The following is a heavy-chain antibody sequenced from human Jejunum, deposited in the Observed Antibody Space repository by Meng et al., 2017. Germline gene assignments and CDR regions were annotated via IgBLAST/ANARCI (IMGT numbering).Heavy chain of an antibody. CDR1: GYTFIDHD. D-gene: IGHD3-16*01. Sequence: ASVKVSCKASGYTFIDHDINWVRQAPGQGLEWMAWMNSNTGKTGSAPKFRGRVTITRDTSISTAYMELGSLTSEDTAIYYCARGAGVGGRDWFDPWARGTLV. J-gene: IGHJ5*02. CDR2: MNSNTGKT. V-gene: IGHV1-8*01. CDR3: ARGAGVGGRDWFDP.